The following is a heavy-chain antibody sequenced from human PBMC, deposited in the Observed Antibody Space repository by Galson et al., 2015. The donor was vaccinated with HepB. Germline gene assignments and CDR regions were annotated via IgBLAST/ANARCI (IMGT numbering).Heavy chain of an antibody. CDR3: ASTYNYGSGSPSLYFYYGMDV. D-gene: IGHD3-10*01. CDR2: IYSGGRT. CDR1: GFTVSSNY. V-gene: IGHV3-66*02. Sequence: SLRLSCAASGFTVSSNYMSWVRQAPGKGLEWVSVIYSGGRTYYADSVKGRFAISRDNSRNTLNLQMSSLRTEDTAVYYCASTYNYGSGSPSLYFYYGMDVWGQGTTVTVSS. J-gene: IGHJ6*02.